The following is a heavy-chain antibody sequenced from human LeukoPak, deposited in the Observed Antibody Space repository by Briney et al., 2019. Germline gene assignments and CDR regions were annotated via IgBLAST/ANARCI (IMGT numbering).Heavy chain of an antibody. J-gene: IGHJ4*02. V-gene: IGHV3-64*04. CDR3: ARGAAMTTVTSFDY. CDR2: VNGNGDTT. Sequence: GGSLRLSCSASGFIFTTYTMYWVRQAPGKGLEFVSVVNGNGDTTYYTDSVKGRFTISRDNSKNTLYLQMSSLRSEDTAVYYCARGAAMTTVTSFDYWGQGTLVTVSS. D-gene: IGHD4-17*01. CDR1: GFIFTTYT.